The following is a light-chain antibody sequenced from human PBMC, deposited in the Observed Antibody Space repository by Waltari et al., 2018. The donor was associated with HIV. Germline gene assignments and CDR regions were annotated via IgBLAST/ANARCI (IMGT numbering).Light chain of an antibody. J-gene: IGLJ2*01. CDR2: DVT. CDR1: SSDVGGYNY. Sequence: QSALTQPRSVSGSPGQSVAIPCTGTSSDVGGYNYVSWYQQYPGKPPKVIIYDVTKRPAGVPDRFSGSKSGNTASLTISGLQADDEADYYCSSYAGTYVVFGGGTKLTVL. CDR3: SSYAGTYVV. V-gene: IGLV2-11*01.